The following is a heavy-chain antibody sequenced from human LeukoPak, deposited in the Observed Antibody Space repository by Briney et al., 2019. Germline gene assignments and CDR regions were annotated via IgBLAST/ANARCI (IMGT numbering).Heavy chain of an antibody. Sequence: EGSLRLSCAASGFTVTSNYMSWVRQAPGKGLEWVSIIYSDGGTYYADSVKGRFTISRDNSKNTLYLQMNSLRLEDTAVYYCAREGSGWYPFDYWGQGTLVTVSS. CDR2: IYSDGGT. D-gene: IGHD6-19*01. V-gene: IGHV3-66*02. CDR3: AREGSGWYPFDY. CDR1: GFTVTSNY. J-gene: IGHJ4*02.